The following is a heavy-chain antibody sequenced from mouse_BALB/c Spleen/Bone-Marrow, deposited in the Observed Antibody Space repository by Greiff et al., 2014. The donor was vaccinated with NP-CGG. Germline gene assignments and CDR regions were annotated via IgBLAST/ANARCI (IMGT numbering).Heavy chain of an antibody. CDR3: TRYDLTTSAFAY. V-gene: IGHV1-74*04. D-gene: IGHD2-12*01. CDR1: GYSFTSYW. Sequence: VQLQESGAELVRPGASVKLSCKASGYSFTSYWMNWVTQRPGQGLEWIGMIHLSDSESRLNQKFKDKATLTVDKSSSTAYVQLSSPTSEDSAVYYCTRYDLTTSAFAYCGQGTLVTVSA. CDR2: IHLSDSES. J-gene: IGHJ3*01.